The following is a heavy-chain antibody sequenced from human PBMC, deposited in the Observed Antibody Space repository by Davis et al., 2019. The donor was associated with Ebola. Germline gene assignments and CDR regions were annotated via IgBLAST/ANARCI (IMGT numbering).Heavy chain of an antibody. CDR3: ARDRYYTIDV. CDR2: IHSDGTST. V-gene: IGHV3-74*01. J-gene: IGHJ6*02. D-gene: IGHD3-10*01. Sequence: GESLKISCAASGFALSSYWMHWVRQAPGKGLVWVSRIHSDGTSTIYTDSVKGRFTISRDNAKNTLYLQMNSLRAEDTAVYYCARDRYYTIDVWGQGTTVTVSS. CDR1: GFALSSYW.